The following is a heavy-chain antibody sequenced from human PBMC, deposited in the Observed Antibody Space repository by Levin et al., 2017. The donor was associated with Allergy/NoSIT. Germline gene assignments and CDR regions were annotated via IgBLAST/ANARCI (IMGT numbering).Heavy chain of an antibody. J-gene: IGHJ4*02. Sequence: GESLKISCAASGFTFSSYGMHWVRQAPGKGLEWVAVISYDGSNKYYADSVKGRFTISRDNSKNTLYLQMNSLRAEDTAVYYCATRDSLDYWGQGTLVTVSS. V-gene: IGHV3-30*03. CDR2: ISYDGSNK. CDR3: ATRDSLDY. CDR1: GFTFSSYG. D-gene: IGHD5-24*01.